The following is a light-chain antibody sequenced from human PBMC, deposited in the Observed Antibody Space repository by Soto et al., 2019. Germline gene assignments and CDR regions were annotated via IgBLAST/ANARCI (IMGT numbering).Light chain of an antibody. CDR3: QQYHDNWT. J-gene: IGKJ1*01. Sequence: DIQMTQSPSTLSASVGDRVTITCRASQSVSRWLAWYQQKPGKAPKLLIYKASTLESGVPSRFSGSGSGTEFTLVIISLQPDDSATYYCQQYHDNWTFGQGTKVDIK. CDR2: KAS. CDR1: QSVSRW. V-gene: IGKV1-5*03.